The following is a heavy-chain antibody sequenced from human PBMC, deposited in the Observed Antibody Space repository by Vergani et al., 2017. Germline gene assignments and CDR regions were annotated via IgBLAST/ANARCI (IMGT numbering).Heavy chain of an antibody. CDR3: AKHFRGWSIYY. Sequence: QVQLVESGGGVVQRGGSLRLSCATSGFTLSNYDMQWIRQGPGKGLEFVAFIQFDGSNQYYADSVKGRFTLSRDFSKNTLYLQMNSLRTDDTATYYCAKHFRGWSIYYWGQGTQVIVSS. CDR2: IQFDGSNQ. V-gene: IGHV3-30*02. CDR1: GFTLSNYD. J-gene: IGHJ4*02. D-gene: IGHD3-3*02.